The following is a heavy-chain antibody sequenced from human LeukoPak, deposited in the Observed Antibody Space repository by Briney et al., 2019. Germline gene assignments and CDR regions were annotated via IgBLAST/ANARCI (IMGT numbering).Heavy chain of an antibody. CDR3: ARDAPIAARACLCRAGFGY. V-gene: IGHV1-18*01. D-gene: IGHD6-6*01. Sequence: GASVKVSCKASGYTFTSYGISWVRQAPGQGLEWMGWISAYNGNTYYAQKLQGRVTMTTDTSTSTAYMELRSLTSDDTAVYYCARDAPIAARACLCRAGFGYWRQGTLAIVS. J-gene: IGHJ4*02. CDR2: ISAYNGNT. CDR1: GYTFTSYG.